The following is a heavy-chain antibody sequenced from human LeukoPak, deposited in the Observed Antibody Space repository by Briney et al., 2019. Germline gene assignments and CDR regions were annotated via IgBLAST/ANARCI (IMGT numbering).Heavy chain of an antibody. CDR1: GFTFDDYA. D-gene: IGHD2-21*02. CDR3: AKDMGGGRGELLFGYFDY. J-gene: IGHJ4*02. Sequence: GRSLRLSCAASGFTFDDYAMNWVRQAPGKGLEWVSGISWNSGSIGYADSVKGRFTISRDNAKNSLYLQMNSLRAEDKALYYCAKDMGGGRGELLFGYFDYWGQGTLVTVSS. CDR2: ISWNSGSI. V-gene: IGHV3-9*01.